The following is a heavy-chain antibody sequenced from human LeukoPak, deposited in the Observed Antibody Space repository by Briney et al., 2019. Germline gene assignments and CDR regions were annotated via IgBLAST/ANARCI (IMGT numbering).Heavy chain of an antibody. CDR3: AKDIGSGYGRYYYYGMDV. CDR2: LSWNSGSI. J-gene: IGHJ6*02. D-gene: IGHD5-12*01. V-gene: IGHV3-9*01. CDR1: GFTFDDYA. Sequence: PGGSLRLSCAASGFTFDDYAMHWVRQAPGKGLEWVSGLSWNSGSIGYADSVKGRFTISRDNAKNSLYLQMNSLRAEDTALYYCAKDIGSGYGRYYYYGMDVWGQGTTVTVSS.